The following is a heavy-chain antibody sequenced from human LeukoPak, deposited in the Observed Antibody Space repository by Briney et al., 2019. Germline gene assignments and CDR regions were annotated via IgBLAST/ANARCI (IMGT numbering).Heavy chain of an antibody. V-gene: IGHV4-59*08. D-gene: IGHD6-6*01. CDR2: SYYSGST. Sequence: SETLSLTCSASGGSISNYYWSWIRQPPGKGLEYIGYSYYSGSTDYNPSLKSRVTISVDTSKNQFSLMPTSVTAADSAVYYCARQSISSRRAFDIWGQGTMVTVSS. CDR1: GGSISNYY. CDR3: ARQSISSRRAFDI. J-gene: IGHJ3*02.